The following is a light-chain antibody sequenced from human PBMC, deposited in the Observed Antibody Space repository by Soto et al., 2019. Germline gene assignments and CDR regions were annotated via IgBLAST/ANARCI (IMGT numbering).Light chain of an antibody. CDR3: QQYGSSPIT. J-gene: IGKJ5*01. Sequence: EIVLTQSPGNLSLSPGERATLSCRASQSVTSNKLAWYQQKPDQAPRLLIYDASGRTTGSPDRFSGSGSGADFTLTISRLEPEDFAVYYCQQYGSSPITFGQGTRLEIK. CDR2: DAS. V-gene: IGKV3-20*01. CDR1: QSVTSNK.